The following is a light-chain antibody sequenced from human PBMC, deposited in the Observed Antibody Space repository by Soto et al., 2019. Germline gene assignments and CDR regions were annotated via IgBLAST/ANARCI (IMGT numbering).Light chain of an antibody. Sequence: TEMTPSRAPLSPSPLAKARLCCRPIQSVSSSYLAWYQQKPGQAPRLLIYGASSRATGIPDRFSGRGSGTDFTLTISRLEPEDFAVYYCQQYGSSLTWTFGQGTKVDI. J-gene: IGKJ1*01. V-gene: IGKV3-20*01. CDR3: QQYGSSLTWT. CDR2: GAS. CDR1: QSVSSSY.